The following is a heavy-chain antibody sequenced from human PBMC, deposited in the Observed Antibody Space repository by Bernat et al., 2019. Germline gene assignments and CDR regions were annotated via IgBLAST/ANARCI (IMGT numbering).Heavy chain of an antibody. J-gene: IGHJ5*02. V-gene: IGHV4-30-2*01. Sequence: QLQLQESGSGLVKPSQTLSLICAVSGGSISSGGYSWSWIRQPPGKGLEWIGYIYHSGSTYYNPSLKSRVTISVDRSKNQFSLKLSSVTAADTAVYYCARYRHSSSPTRNWFDPWGQGTLVTVSS. CDR2: IYHSGST. CDR3: ARYRHSSSPTRNWFDP. D-gene: IGHD6-6*01. CDR1: GGSISSGGYS.